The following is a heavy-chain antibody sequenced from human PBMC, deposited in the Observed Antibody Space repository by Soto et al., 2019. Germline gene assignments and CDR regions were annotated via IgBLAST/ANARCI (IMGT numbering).Heavy chain of an antibody. J-gene: IGHJ5*02. CDR3: VRGGGGGLFDP. Sequence: GSLRLSCAGSGFTFGYSYMSWIRQAPGKGLEWLSYISPGSRYPAYADSVKGRFTISRDNAKRSLYLQMMSLTAEDTAIYYCVRGGGGGLFDPWGQGTMVTVSS. CDR2: ISPGSRYP. D-gene: IGHD2-15*01. V-gene: IGHV3-11*06. CDR1: GFTFGYSY.